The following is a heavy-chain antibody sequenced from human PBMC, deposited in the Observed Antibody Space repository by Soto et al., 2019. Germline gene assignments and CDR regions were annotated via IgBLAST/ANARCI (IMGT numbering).Heavy chain of an antibody. J-gene: IGHJ6*02. V-gene: IGHV3-30*18. CDR3: AKDPFRELMDYYFGMDV. CDR1: GFTFSSYG. Sequence: QVQLVESGGGVVQPGRSLRLSCAASGFTFSSYGMHWVRQAPGKGLEWVAVISYDGSNKYYADSVKGRFTISRDNSKNTLYLQMNSLRAEDTAVYYCAKDPFRELMDYYFGMDVWGQGTTVTVSS. D-gene: IGHD2-8*01. CDR2: ISYDGSNK.